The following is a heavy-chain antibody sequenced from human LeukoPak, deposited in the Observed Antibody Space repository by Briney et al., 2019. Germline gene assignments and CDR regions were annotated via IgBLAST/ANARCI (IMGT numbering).Heavy chain of an antibody. D-gene: IGHD2-15*01. CDR1: GDSIRSFY. V-gene: IGHV4-59*08. Sequence: PSETLSLTCSVSGDSIRSFYWSWIRQVPGKGLEWIGYIYYRGSTNSNPSLQSRVTISGDTSKNQLPLRLSSVTAADTAVYYCARRAVVVLSPEWYFDLWGRGTPVTVSS. J-gene: IGHJ2*01. CDR3: ARRAVVVLSPEWYFDL. CDR2: IYYRGST.